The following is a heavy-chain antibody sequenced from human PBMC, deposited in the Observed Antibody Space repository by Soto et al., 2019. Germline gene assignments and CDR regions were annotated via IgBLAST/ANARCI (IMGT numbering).Heavy chain of an antibody. V-gene: IGHV1-18*01. CDR3: GVATITSYYYYGMDV. J-gene: IGHJ6*02. CDR1: GYTFTSYG. CDR2: ISVYNGNT. D-gene: IGHD5-12*01. Sequence: QVQLVQSGAEVKKPGASVKVSCKASGYTFTSYGISWVRQAPGQGLEWMGWISVYNGNTNYAQKLQGRVTMTTDTSTSTAYMELRSLRSDDTAVYYCGVATITSYYYYGMDVWGQGTTVTVSS.